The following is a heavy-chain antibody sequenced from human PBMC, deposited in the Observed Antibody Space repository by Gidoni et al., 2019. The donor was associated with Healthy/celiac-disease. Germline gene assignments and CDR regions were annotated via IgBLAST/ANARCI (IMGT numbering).Heavy chain of an antibody. V-gene: IGHV2-5*02. D-gene: IGHD7-27*01. J-gene: IGHJ3*02. Sequence: QLTLKESGPTLVKPTQPLTLTCTFSGFSLSTSGVGVGWIRQPPGKALAWLALIYWDDDKRYSPSLKSRLTITKDTSKNQVVLTMTNMDPVDTATYYCAHRPAWGAFDIWGQGTMVTVSS. CDR2: IYWDDDK. CDR3: AHRPAWGAFDI. CDR1: GFSLSTSGVG.